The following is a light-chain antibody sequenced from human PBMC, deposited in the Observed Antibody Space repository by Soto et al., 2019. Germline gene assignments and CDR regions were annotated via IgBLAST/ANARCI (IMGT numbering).Light chain of an antibody. Sequence: DIQMTQSPSSLSASVGDRVTITCQAGQGISHYLNWYQQKPGKAPKLLIYAASSLQSGVPSRLSGSGSGTDFTLTISSLQPEDFATYYCQQSYSTITFGQGTRLEIK. V-gene: IGKV1-39*01. CDR1: QGISHY. CDR2: AAS. J-gene: IGKJ5*01. CDR3: QQSYSTIT.